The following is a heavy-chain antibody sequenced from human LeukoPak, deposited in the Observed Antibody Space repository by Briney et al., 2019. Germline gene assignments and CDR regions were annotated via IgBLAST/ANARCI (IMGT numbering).Heavy chain of an antibody. CDR2: IYHSGST. Sequence: PSETLSLTCSVSGYSISSGYYWGWIRQPPGEGLEWIGSIYHSGSTYYNPSLKSRVTISVDTSKNQFSLKLSSVTAADTAVYYCARQTYDSGPYAFDTWGQGTMVTVSS. D-gene: IGHD3-22*01. CDR3: ARQTYDSGPYAFDT. CDR1: GYSISSGYY. V-gene: IGHV4-38-2*01. J-gene: IGHJ3*02.